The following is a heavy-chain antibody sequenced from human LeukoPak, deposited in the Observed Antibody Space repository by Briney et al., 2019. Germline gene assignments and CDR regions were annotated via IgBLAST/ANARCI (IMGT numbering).Heavy chain of an antibody. CDR2: IKQDGSET. CDR3: ARDPSMTAVSAYSFDF. CDR1: GFTSSSYW. D-gene: IGHD2-21*01. J-gene: IGHJ4*02. V-gene: IGHV3-7*01. Sequence: GGSLRLSCAASGFTSSSYWMSWVRQAPGKGLEWVASIKQDGSETYYVDSVKGRFIISKDNAQNLLFLQMNSLRVEDTAVYFCARDPSMTAVSAYSFDFWGQGTLVTVSS.